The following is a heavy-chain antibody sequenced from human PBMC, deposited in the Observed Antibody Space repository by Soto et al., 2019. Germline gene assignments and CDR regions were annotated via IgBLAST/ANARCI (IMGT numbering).Heavy chain of an antibody. V-gene: IGHV3-53*01. CDR2: IGSGGST. Sequence: GGSLRLSCAASGFTVSSNYMSWVRQAPGKGLEWVSVIGSGGSTYYADSVKGRFTISRDNSKNTLYLQMNSLRAEDTAVYYCARPPQGWWSYFDYWGQGTLVTVSS. CDR1: GFTVSSNY. CDR3: ARPPQGWWSYFDY. D-gene: IGHD2-15*01. J-gene: IGHJ4*02.